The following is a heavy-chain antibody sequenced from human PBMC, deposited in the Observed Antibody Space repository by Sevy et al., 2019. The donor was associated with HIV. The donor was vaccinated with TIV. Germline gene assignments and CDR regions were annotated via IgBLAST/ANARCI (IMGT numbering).Heavy chain of an antibody. Sequence: GGSLRLSCAASGFTLSDHYMDWVRQAPGKGLEWVGRTRNKAKSYTTEYAVAVKGRFTTSREDSKNSLYLQMNSLKIEDTAVYYCVGMSRRDGYNYYDYWGQGTLVTVSS. J-gene: IGHJ4*02. CDR2: TRNKAKSYTT. CDR1: GFTLSDHY. D-gene: IGHD5-12*01. V-gene: IGHV3-72*01. CDR3: VGMSRRDGYNYYDY.